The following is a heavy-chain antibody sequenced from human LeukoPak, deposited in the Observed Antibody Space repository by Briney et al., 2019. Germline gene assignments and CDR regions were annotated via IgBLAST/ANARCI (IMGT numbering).Heavy chain of an antibody. J-gene: IGHJ6*02. D-gene: IGHD3-22*01. CDR1: GYSFTSYW. CDR3: ARQDDSSGYQYYYYYGMDV. CDR2: IYPGDSDT. V-gene: IGHV5-51*01. Sequence: GESLKISCKGSGYSFTSYWIGWVRQMPGKGLEWTGIIYPGDSDTRYSPSFQGQVTISADKSISTAYLQWSSLKASDTAMYYCARQDDSSGYQYYYYYGMDVWGQGTTVTVSS.